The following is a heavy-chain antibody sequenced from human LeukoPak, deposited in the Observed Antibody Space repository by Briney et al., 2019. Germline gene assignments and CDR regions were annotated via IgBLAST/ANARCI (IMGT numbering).Heavy chain of an antibody. V-gene: IGHV1-69*05. CDR1: GGTFGSYA. CDR3: ARDTGSSGWYVYYYYYGMDV. D-gene: IGHD6-19*01. CDR2: IIPIFGTA. Sequence: GASVKVSCKASGGTFGSYAISWVRQAPGQGLEWMGGIIPIFGTANYAQKFQGRVTMTTDTSTSTAYMELRSLRSDDTAVYYCARDTGSSGWYVYYYYYGMDVWGQGTTVTVSS. J-gene: IGHJ6*02.